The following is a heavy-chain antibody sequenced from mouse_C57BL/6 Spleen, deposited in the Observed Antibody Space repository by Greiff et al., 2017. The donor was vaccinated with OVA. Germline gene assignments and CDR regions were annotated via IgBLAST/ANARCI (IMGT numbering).Heavy chain of an antibody. CDR2: IDPNSGGT. J-gene: IGHJ4*01. D-gene: IGHD1-1*01. Sequence: QVQLQQPGAELVKPGASVKLSCKASGYTFTSYWMHWVKQRPGRGLEWIGRIDPNSGGTKYNEKFKSKATLTVDKPSSTAYMQLSSLTYEDTAVYYCLCGSSPYYYAMDYWGQGTSVTVSS. V-gene: IGHV1-72*01. CDR3: LCGSSPYYYAMDY. CDR1: GYTFTSYW.